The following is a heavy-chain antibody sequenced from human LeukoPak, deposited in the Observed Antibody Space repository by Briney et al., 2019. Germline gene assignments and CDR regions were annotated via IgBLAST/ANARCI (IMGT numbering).Heavy chain of an antibody. V-gene: IGHV4-31*03. CDR1: GDSISSGDYY. Sequence: PSETLSLTCTVSGDSISSGDYYWSWIRQPPGTGLEWIGYICYSGSTYYNLSLKSRVTISVDTSKNQFSLKLSSVTAADTAVYYCARGPFSRSSGGVWYFDLWGRGTLVTVSS. D-gene: IGHD6-6*01. CDR3: ARGPFSRSSGGVWYFDL. J-gene: IGHJ2*01. CDR2: ICYSGST.